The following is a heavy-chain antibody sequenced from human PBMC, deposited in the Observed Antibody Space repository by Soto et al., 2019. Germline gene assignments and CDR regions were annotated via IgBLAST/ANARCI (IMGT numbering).Heavy chain of an antibody. Sequence: QVQLVESGGGVVQPGRSLRLSCAASGFSFSISPMHWVRQAPGKGPEWVALISYDGTNKFYADSVKGRFTISRDNSKSTLYLQVGSLRPEDAAVYYCARYQKTSGGQHWAFNYFDSWGQGTLVTVSS. D-gene: IGHD7-27*01. J-gene: IGHJ4*02. CDR3: ARYQKTSGGQHWAFNYFDS. CDR1: GFSFSISP. V-gene: IGHV3-30-3*01. CDR2: ISYDGTNK.